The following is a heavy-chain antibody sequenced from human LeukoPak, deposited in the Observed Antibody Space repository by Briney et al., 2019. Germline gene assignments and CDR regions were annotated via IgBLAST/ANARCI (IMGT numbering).Heavy chain of an antibody. V-gene: IGHV3-33*01. Sequence: PGRSLRLSCAASGFTFSSYGMHWVRQAPGKGLEWVAVIWYDGSNKYYADSVKGRFTISRDNSKSTLYLQMNSLRAEDKAVYYCARGSGNYYVRFDYWGQGTLVTVSS. CDR1: GFTFSSYG. CDR3: ARGSGNYYVRFDY. D-gene: IGHD1-26*01. CDR2: IWYDGSNK. J-gene: IGHJ4*02.